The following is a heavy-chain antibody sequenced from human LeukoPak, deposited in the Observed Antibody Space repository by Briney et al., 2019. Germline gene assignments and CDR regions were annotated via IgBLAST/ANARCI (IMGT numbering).Heavy chain of an antibody. Sequence: GGSLRLSCATSGFTVSSNFLSWVRQAPGKGLEWVSVIYSGSNTYYADSVKGRFTISRDNSKNTVYLQMNSLSAEDTAVYYCARGHADYSGSWYGRFDYWGQGTLVIVSS. CDR3: ARGHADYSGSWYGRFDY. D-gene: IGHD6-13*01. CDR2: IYSGSNT. CDR1: GFTVSSNF. J-gene: IGHJ4*02. V-gene: IGHV3-53*01.